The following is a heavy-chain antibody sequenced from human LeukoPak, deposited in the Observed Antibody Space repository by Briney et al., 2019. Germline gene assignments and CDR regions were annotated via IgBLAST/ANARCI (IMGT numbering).Heavy chain of an antibody. CDR1: GVSFSGYY. Sequence: SETLSLTCAVYGVSFSGYYWSWIRQPPGKGLEWSGEINHSGSTNYNPSLKSRVTISVDKSKNQFSLKLSSVTAADTAVYYCARRTTVTIPFGYWGQGTLVTVSS. V-gene: IGHV4-34*01. J-gene: IGHJ4*02. D-gene: IGHD4-11*01. CDR2: INHSGST. CDR3: ARRTTVTIPFGY.